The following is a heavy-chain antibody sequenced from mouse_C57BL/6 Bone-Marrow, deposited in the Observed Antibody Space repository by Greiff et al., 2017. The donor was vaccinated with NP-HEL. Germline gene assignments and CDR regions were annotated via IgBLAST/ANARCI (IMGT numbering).Heavy chain of an antibody. V-gene: IGHV5-6*01. Sequence: VQLKESGGDLVKPGGSLKLSCAASGFTFSSYGMSWVRQTPDKRLEWVATISSGGSYTYYPDSVKGRFTISRDNAKNTLYLQMSSLKSEDTAMYYCARRWLLPAWFAYWGQGTLVTVSA. D-gene: IGHD2-3*01. CDR1: GFTFSSYG. CDR3: ARRWLLPAWFAY. CDR2: ISSGGSYT. J-gene: IGHJ3*01.